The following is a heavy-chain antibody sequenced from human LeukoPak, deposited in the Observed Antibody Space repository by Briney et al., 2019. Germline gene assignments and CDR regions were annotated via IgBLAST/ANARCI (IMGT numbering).Heavy chain of an antibody. CDR3: ARLYGNYQNYFDY. J-gene: IGHJ4*02. CDR1: GGSISSITYY. V-gene: IGHV4-39*07. D-gene: IGHD1-7*01. CDR2: MYYRGNT. Sequence: SETLSLTCTVSGGSISSITYYWGWIRQPPGKGLEWVGHMYYRGNTFYNPSLKSRVTISVDTSKNQFSLKLRSVTAADTAVYFCARLYGNYQNYFDYWGQGALVTVSS.